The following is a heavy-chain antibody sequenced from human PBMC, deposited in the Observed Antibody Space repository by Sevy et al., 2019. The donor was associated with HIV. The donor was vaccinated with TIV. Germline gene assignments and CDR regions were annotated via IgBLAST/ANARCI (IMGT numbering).Heavy chain of an antibody. Sequence: GGSLRLSCAASGFTFSSYGMHWVRQAPGKGLEWVAVISYDGSNKYYADSVKGRFTISRDNSKNTLYLQMNSLRAEDTAVYYCAKMVSSSYSFDYWGQGTLVTVSS. V-gene: IGHV3-30*18. D-gene: IGHD6-13*01. J-gene: IGHJ4*02. CDR2: ISYDGSNK. CDR1: GFTFSSYG. CDR3: AKMVSSSYSFDY.